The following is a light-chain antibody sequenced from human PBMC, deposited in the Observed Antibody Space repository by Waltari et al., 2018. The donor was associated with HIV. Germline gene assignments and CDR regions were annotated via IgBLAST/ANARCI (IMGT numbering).Light chain of an antibody. CDR3: QQDKNWPPYT. CDR1: QSVSSN. J-gene: IGKJ2*01. Sequence: ETVMTQSPAALSVSPGERVILSCRASQSVSSNLACYQHQPGQPPGLLICEASTRATGIPGRFRGSGSGTEFTLTISSLQAEDFAVYYCQQDKNWPPYTFGQGPSSRSN. V-gene: IGKV3-15*01. CDR2: EAS.